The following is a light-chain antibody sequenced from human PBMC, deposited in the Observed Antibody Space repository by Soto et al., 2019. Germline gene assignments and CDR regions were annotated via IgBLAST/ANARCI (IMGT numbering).Light chain of an antibody. CDR2: KVS. V-gene: IGKV2-30*01. CDR3: LQATNWPWT. J-gene: IGKJ1*01. Sequence: DTVMTQSPLSLSVPLGQSASISCRSSQSLLYSDGDTYLNWYHQRPGQSPRRLIHKVSQRDSGVPDRISGSGSGTDFTLEISRVEAEDVGVYYCLQATNWPWTFDQGTKVDI. CDR1: QSLLYSDGDTY.